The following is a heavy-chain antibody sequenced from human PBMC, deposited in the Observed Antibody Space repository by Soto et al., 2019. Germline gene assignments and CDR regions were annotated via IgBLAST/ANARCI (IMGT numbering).Heavy chain of an antibody. D-gene: IGHD2-21*02. V-gene: IGHV5-51*01. CDR2: IFPVDPDT. J-gene: IGHJ3*02. CDR3: ARAGDPHDAFDI. Sequence: GESLKISCKGSGYSFTSYWIGWVRQMPGKGLEGGGFIFPVDPDTRYSPPFQGQVTISAEKSIGTAYLQWSSLKASDTAMYYCARAGDPHDAFDIWGQGTMVTVSS. CDR1: GYSFTSYW.